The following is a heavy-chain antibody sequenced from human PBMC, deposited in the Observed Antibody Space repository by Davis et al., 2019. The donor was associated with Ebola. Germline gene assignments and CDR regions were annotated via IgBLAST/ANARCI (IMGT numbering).Heavy chain of an antibody. J-gene: IGHJ4*02. D-gene: IGHD3-16*02. CDR3: ARDGLSYDYVWGSYPTGY. Sequence: PGGSLRLSCAASGFTFSSYNMNWVRQAPGKGLEWVSYISSGSSTIYYADSVKGRFTISRDNAKNSLYLQMNSLRAEDTAVYYCARDGLSYDYVWGSYPTGYWGQGTLVTVSS. CDR1: GFTFSSYN. V-gene: IGHV3-48*04. CDR2: ISSGSSTI.